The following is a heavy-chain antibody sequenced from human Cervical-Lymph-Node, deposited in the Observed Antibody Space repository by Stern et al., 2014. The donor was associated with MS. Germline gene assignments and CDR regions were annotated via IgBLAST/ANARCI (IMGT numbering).Heavy chain of an antibody. V-gene: IGHV3-11*01. J-gene: IGHJ3*02. CDR1: GFTFSDSY. CDR2: ISSSGDTI. Sequence: VQLVESGGGLVKPGGSLRLSCAASGFTFSDSYMTWIRQTPGKGLEWASYISSSGDTIKYAESVKGRFTVSRDNAKNSLSLQMSILRVEDTAVYYCVRGWEPRQDGPSGHDYDAFDIWGQGTMVTVSS. CDR3: VRGWEPRQDGPSGHDYDAFDI. D-gene: IGHD5-12*01.